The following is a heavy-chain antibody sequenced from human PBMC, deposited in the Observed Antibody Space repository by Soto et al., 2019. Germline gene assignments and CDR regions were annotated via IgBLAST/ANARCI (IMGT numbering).Heavy chain of an antibody. CDR1: EHTFNNFG. Sequence: QLQVVQSGAELKKPGSSVKVSCKAAEHTFNNFGVAWVRQAPGQGLEWMGGVSPLSGTPKIAQIFQGRVAITADTSAHTVYMELDRLTSEDTAVYYCARLFDFAILPPGYGLDVWGQGATVTVTS. CDR3: ARLFDFAILPPGYGLDV. CDR2: VSPLSGTP. V-gene: IGHV1-69*06. J-gene: IGHJ6*02. D-gene: IGHD3-3*01.